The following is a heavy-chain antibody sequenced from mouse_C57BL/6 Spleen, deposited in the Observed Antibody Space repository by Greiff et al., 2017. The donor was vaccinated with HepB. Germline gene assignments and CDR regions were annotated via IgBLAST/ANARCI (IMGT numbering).Heavy chain of an antibody. CDR2: IYPGDGDT. D-gene: IGHD1-1*01. CDR3: APHYYGSSCFDD. V-gene: IGHV1-82*01. CDR1: GYAFSSSW. J-gene: IGHJ3*01. Sequence: QVQLQQSGPELVKPGASVKISCKASGYAFSSSWMNWVKQRPGKGLEWIGRIYPGDGDTNYNGKFKGKATLTADKSSSTAYMQLSSLASEDSAVYVCAPHYYGSSCFDDGGQGTLVTVSA.